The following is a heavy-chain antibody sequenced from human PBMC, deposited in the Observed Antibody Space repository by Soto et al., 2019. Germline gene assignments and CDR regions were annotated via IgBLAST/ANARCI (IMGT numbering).Heavy chain of an antibody. J-gene: IGHJ6*03. CDR1: GYTLTTHG. V-gene: IGHV1-18*01. Sequence: QVQLVQSGGDVKKPGASVKVSCKATGYTLTTHGLAWVRQAPGQGLEWMGWLSAYSAKTTSAEKFQGRVTMTTDTSPNTTYLEVRSRRCADNAIYYCGAREGLWSGGSNYYYYYMDVWGKGTTVSVS. CDR3: GAREGLWSGGSNYYYYYMDV. D-gene: IGHD2-21*01. CDR2: LSAYSAKT.